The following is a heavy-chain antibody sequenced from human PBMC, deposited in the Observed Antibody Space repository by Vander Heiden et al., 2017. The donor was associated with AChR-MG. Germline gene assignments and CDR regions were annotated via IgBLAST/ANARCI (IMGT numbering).Heavy chain of an antibody. CDR2: IKQDGSEK. D-gene: IGHD3-10*01. CDR1: GFPFSSYY. CDR3: ARGRGWFDP. V-gene: IGHV3-7*01. Sequence: EVQLVESGGGLVQPGGSLRLSCAASGFPFSSYYMAWVRQAPGKGHEWVANIKQDGSEKYYVDSVKGRFTISRDNAKNSLYLQMNSLRAEDTAVYYCARGRGWFDPWGQGTLVTVSS. J-gene: IGHJ5*02.